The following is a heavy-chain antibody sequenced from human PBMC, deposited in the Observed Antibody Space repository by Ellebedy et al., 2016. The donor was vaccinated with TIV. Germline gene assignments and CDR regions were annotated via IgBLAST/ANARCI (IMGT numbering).Heavy chain of an antibody. CDR2: MYTSGST. CDR1: GGSISSYY. Sequence: SETLSLTXTLSGGSISSYYWSWIRQPAGKGLQWIGRMYTSGSTNYNPSLKSRVTMSVDTSKNQFSLKLSSVTAADTAVYYCAREGYSGYDFDYWGQGTLVTVSS. V-gene: IGHV4-4*07. D-gene: IGHD5-12*01. CDR3: AREGYSGYDFDY. J-gene: IGHJ4*02.